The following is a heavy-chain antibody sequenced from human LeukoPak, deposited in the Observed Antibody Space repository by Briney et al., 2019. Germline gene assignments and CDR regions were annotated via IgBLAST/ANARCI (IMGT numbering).Heavy chain of an antibody. Sequence: SGTLSLTCAVSGGSISSGNWWSWVRQPPGKGLEWIGEIYHGGSTSYSATPKSRVAMSVDTSKNQFSLKLTSVTAADTAVYYCTRNGAYALDQWGQGTLVTVSS. CDR1: GGSISSGNW. D-gene: IGHD4-17*01. V-gene: IGHV4-4*02. J-gene: IGHJ4*02. CDR2: IYHGGST. CDR3: TRNGAYALDQ.